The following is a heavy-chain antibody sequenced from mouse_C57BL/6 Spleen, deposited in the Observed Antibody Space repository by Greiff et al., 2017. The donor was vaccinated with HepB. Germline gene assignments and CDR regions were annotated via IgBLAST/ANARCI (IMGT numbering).Heavy chain of an antibody. V-gene: IGHV1-22*01. CDR2: INPNNGGT. D-gene: IGHD6-1*01. CDR1: GYTFTDYN. J-gene: IGHJ3*01. CDR3: ARGPQTEGYAY. Sequence: VQLQQPGAELVKPGASVKMSCKASGYTFTDYNMHWVKQSHGKSLEWIGYINPNNGGTSYDQKFKGKATLTVNKSSSTAYMELRSLTSEDSAVYYCARGPQTEGYAYWGQGALVTVSA.